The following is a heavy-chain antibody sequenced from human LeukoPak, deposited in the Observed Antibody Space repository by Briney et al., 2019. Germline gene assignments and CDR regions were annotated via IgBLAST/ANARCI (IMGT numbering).Heavy chain of an antibody. CDR2: INPNSGGT. D-gene: IGHD1-20*01. J-gene: IGHJ3*02. CDR3: ARVTALGLDAFDI. CDR1: GYTFTGYY. Sequence: ASVKVSCKGSGYTFTGYYMHWVRQAPGQGLEWMGWINPNSGGTNYAQKFQGRVTMTRDTSISTAYMELSRLRSDDTAVYYCARVTALGLDAFDIWGQGTMVTVSS. V-gene: IGHV1-2*02.